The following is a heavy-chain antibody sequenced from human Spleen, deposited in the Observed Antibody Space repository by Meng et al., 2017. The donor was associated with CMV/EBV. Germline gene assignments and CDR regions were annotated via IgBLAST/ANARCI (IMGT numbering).Heavy chain of an antibody. CDR3: AGGDSGWLYYFDY. Sequence: AASGFTFSDYYMSWIRQAPGKGLEWLSYISSSGSTIYYADSVKGRFTISRDNAKNSLYLQMNSLRAEDTAVYYCAGGDSGWLYYFDYWGQGTLVTVSS. J-gene: IGHJ4*02. V-gene: IGHV3-11*04. CDR1: GFTFSDYY. CDR2: ISSSGSTI. D-gene: IGHD6-19*01.